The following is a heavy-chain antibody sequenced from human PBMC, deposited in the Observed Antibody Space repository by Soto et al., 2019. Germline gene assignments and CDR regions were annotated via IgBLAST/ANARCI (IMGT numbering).Heavy chain of an antibody. Sequence: SETLSLTCAVSSGSISSSNWWSWVRQPPGKGLEWIGEIYHSGSTNYNPSLKSRVTISVDKSKNQFSLKLSSVTAADTAVYYCASRTYYYYMDVWGKGTTVTVSS. CDR1: SGSISSSNW. CDR3: ASRTYYYYMDV. CDR2: IYHSGST. V-gene: IGHV4-4*02. J-gene: IGHJ6*03.